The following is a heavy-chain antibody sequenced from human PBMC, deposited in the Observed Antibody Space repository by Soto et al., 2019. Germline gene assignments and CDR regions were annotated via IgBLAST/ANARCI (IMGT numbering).Heavy chain of an antibody. CDR3: AREQCSGGSCRHYYYYYGMDV. CDR2: ISYDGSNK. Sequence: GGSLRLSCAASGFTFRSYSMNWVRQAPGKGLEWMAVISYDGSNKYYADSVKGRFTISRDNSKNTLYLQMNSLRAEDTAVYYCAREQCSGGSCRHYYYYYGMDVWGQGTTVTVSS. D-gene: IGHD2-15*01. CDR1: GFTFRSYS. V-gene: IGHV3-30*03. J-gene: IGHJ6*02.